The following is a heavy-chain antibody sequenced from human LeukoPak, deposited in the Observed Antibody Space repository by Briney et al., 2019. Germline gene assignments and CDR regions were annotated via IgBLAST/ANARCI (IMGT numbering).Heavy chain of an antibody. J-gene: IGHJ6*02. CDR2: ISGSGGST. D-gene: IGHD2-2*01. Sequence: RGSLRLSCAASGFTFSSYAMSWVRQAPGKGLEWVSAISGSGGSTYYADSVKGRFTISRDNSKNTLYLQMNSLGAEDTAVYYCAKDRAPIVVVPAAIGYYGMDVWGQGTTVTVSS. V-gene: IGHV3-23*01. CDR1: GFTFSSYA. CDR3: AKDRAPIVVVPAAIGYYGMDV.